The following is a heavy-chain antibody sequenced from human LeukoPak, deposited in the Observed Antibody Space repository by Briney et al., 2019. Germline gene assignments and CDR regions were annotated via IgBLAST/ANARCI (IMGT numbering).Heavy chain of an antibody. CDR1: GFTFDDYA. CDR2: ISWNSGSI. V-gene: IGHV3-9*01. Sequence: GRSLRLSCAASGFTFDDYAMLWVRQAPGKGLEWASGISWNSGSIGYADSVKGRFTISRDNAKNSLYLQMNSLRAEDTALYYCAKDMGYYYDSSGYLAPYFDYWGQGTLVTVSS. J-gene: IGHJ4*02. D-gene: IGHD3-22*01. CDR3: AKDMGYYYDSSGYLAPYFDY.